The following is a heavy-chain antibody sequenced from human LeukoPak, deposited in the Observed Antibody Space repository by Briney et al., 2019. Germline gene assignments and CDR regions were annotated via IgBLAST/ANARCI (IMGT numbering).Heavy chain of an antibody. CDR1: GFTFSSYS. D-gene: IGHD3-9*01. CDR2: ISSSSSYI. CDR3: ARDSFNYDILTGQQPDYYYYYMDV. Sequence: GGSLRLSCAASGFTFSSYSMNWVRQAPGKGLEWVSSISSSSSYIYYADSVKGRFTISRDNAKNSLYPQMNSLRAEDTAVYYCARDSFNYDILTGQQPDYYYYYMDVWGKGTTVTISS. V-gene: IGHV3-21*01. J-gene: IGHJ6*03.